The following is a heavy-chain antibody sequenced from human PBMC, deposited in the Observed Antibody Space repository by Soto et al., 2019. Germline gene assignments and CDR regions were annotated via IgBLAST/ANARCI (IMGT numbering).Heavy chain of an antibody. Sequence: QVQLVQSGAEVKRPGASVKVSCKASGDTLKTFDVSWVRQAPGQGPEWMAWITTHNGDTNFAQKFRGRVSLTADTSTATAFMELRNLRSDDTGDYVCTIFNVPGAGDNYYYYMHVRGQG. CDR2: ITTHNGDT. D-gene: IGHD2-21*01. CDR3: TIFNVPGAGDNYYYYMHV. J-gene: IGHJ6*03. CDR1: GDTLKTFD. V-gene: IGHV1-18*04.